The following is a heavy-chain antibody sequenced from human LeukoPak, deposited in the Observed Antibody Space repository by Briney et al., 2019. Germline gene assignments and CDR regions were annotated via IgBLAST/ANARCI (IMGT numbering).Heavy chain of an antibody. D-gene: IGHD2-15*01. Sequence: MPGGSLRLSCAASGFTFSTYGMNWVRQAPGKGLEWVSSIISSSSYIYYADSVKGRFTISRDNAKNSLYLQMNSLRAEDTAVYYCARDPQYCSGGSCYSFDYWGQGTLVTVSS. J-gene: IGHJ4*02. CDR2: IISSSSYI. CDR1: GFTFSTYG. V-gene: IGHV3-21*01. CDR3: ARDPQYCSGGSCYSFDY.